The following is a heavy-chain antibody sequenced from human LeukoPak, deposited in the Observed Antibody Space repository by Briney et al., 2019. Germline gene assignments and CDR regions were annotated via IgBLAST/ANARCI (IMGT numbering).Heavy chain of an antibody. V-gene: IGHV1-69-2*01. CDR2: VDPEDGET. Sequence: ASVKVSCKVSGYTFTDYYMHWVQQAPGKGLEWMGLVDPEDGETIYAEKFQGRVTITADTSTDTAYMELSSLRSEDTAVYYCAKDYGDYFLNFDYWGQGTLVTVSS. CDR3: AKDYGDYFLNFDY. CDR1: GYTFTDYY. J-gene: IGHJ4*02. D-gene: IGHD4-17*01.